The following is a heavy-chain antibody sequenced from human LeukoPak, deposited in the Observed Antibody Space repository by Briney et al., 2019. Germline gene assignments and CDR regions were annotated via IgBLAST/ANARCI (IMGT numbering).Heavy chain of an antibody. CDR2: ISGSGNNT. D-gene: IGHD5-18*01. CDR1: GFTFSSDA. J-gene: IGHJ5*02. CDR3: AKGVGFRYGYAPS. V-gene: IGHV3-23*01. Sequence: GGSLRLSCAASGFTFSSDAMSWVRQAPGKGLEWVSPISGSGNNTYYADSVKGRFTISRDNSKNSLYLQMNSLRAEDTAVYYCAKGVGFRYGYAPSWGQGALVTVSS.